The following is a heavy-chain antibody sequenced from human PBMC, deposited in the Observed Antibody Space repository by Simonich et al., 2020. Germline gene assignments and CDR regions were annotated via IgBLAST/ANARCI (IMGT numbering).Heavy chain of an antibody. J-gene: IGHJ5*02. V-gene: IGHV4-34*01. CDR2: INQSGST. CDR3: ARCGLVNYDILTGYHNWFDP. D-gene: IGHD3-9*01. CDR1: VGSFSGYY. Sequence: VQLQQWGAGLLKPSETLSLTCAVDVGSFSGYYLSWIRQPPGQGLEGIGGINQSGSTNYNPSLKSRGTISVDTSKNQFSLKLSSVTAAATAGYYCARCGLVNYDILTGYHNWFDPWGQGTLVTVSS.